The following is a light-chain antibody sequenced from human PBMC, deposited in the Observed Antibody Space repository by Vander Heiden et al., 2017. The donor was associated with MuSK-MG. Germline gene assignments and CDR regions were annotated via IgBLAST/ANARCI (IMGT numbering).Light chain of an antibody. CDR2: VSS. Sequence: ETGLTQPPRPLSLSPGERDTPACRAGQSVVSSYSDWYKQKPGHAPRLLIYVSSSRATGIPARFSGSGSGTDFTITISRLEAEDFSVYYCQHYGKSSSFGPGTKVDIK. CDR1: QSVVSSY. CDR3: QHYGKSSS. V-gene: IGKV3-20*01. J-gene: IGKJ3*01.